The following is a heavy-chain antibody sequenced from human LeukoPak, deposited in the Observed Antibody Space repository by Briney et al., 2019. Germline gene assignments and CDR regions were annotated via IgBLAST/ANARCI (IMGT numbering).Heavy chain of an antibody. V-gene: IGHV3-7*01. CDR2: IKQDGSEK. CDR3: ARDRQLVPYYYYYMDV. Sequence: GGSLRLSCAASGFTFSSYWMSWVRQAPGKGLEWVANIKQDGSEKYNVDSVKGRFTISRDNAKNSLYLQMNSLRAEDTAVYYCARDRQLVPYYYYYMDVWGKGTTVTVSS. D-gene: IGHD6-6*01. J-gene: IGHJ6*03. CDR1: GFTFSSYW.